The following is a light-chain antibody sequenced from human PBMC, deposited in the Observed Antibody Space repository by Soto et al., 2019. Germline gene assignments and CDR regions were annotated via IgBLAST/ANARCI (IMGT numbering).Light chain of an antibody. J-gene: IGKJ1*01. CDR1: QSVSSN. CDR3: QQTNTAPWT. Sequence: EIVMTPSPGTLSLSQGESETLSFTASQSVSSNLAWHQQKPGQAPRLLIYGASTRATGVPTRFSGSGSGTEFTLTIDSLQPEDFATYFCQQTNTAPWTFGQGTKVDIK. CDR2: GAS. V-gene: IGKV3-15*01.